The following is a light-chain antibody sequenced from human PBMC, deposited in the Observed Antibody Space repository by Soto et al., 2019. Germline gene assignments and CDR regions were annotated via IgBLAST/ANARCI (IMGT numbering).Light chain of an antibody. V-gene: IGKV1-9*01. CDR3: QQLNSYPHT. Sequence: GDRVTITCRASQGISSYLAWYQQKPGKAPKLLIYAASTLQSGVPSRFSGSGSGTEFTLTISSLHPEDFATYYCQQLNSYPHTFGQGTMLEIK. CDR1: QGISSY. J-gene: IGKJ2*01. CDR2: AAS.